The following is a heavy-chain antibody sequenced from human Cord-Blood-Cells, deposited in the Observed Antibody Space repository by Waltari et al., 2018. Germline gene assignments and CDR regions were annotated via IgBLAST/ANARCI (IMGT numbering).Heavy chain of an antibody. CDR2: ISSSGSTI. Sequence: EVQLVVSGGGLVQPGGSLRLSCADSGLPFSSYEMNWVRQCPGKGLEWVAYISSSGSTIYYADSGKGRFTICRDNAKNSLYLQMNSLRAEDTAVYYCARHLYSSSWFDPWGQGTLVTVSS. V-gene: IGHV3-48*03. D-gene: IGHD6-13*01. CDR3: ARHLYSSSWFDP. CDR1: GLPFSSYE. J-gene: IGHJ5*02.